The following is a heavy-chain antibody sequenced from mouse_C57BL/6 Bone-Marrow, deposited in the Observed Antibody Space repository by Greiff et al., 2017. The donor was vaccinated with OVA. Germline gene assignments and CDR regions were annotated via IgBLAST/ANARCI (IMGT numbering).Heavy chain of an antibody. CDR2: IDPNSGGT. CDR1: GYTFTSYW. D-gene: IGHD1-1*01. J-gene: IGHJ4*01. Sequence: QVQLQQSGAELVKPGASVKLSCKASGYTFTSYWMHWVKQRPGRGLEWIGRIDPNSGGTKYHEKFKSKATLTVDKPSSPAYMQLSSLTSEDSAVYYCARKMAVVAAYYARDYWGQGTSVTVSS. V-gene: IGHV1-72*01. CDR3: ARKMAVVAAYYARDY.